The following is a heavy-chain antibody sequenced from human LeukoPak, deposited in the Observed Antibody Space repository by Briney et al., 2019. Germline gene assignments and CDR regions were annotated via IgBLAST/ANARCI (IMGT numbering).Heavy chain of an antibody. J-gene: IGHJ4*02. CDR3: AKRHIVLMVYATAGTWDY. CDR1: GFTFSSYA. CDR2: ISGSGGST. D-gene: IGHD2-8*01. Sequence: GGSLRLSCAASGFTFSSYAMSWVRQAPGKGLEWVSAISGSGGSTYYADSVQGRFTISRDNSKNTLYLQMNCPRAEETAVYYCAKRHIVLMVYATAGTWDYWGQGTLVTVSS. V-gene: IGHV3-23*01.